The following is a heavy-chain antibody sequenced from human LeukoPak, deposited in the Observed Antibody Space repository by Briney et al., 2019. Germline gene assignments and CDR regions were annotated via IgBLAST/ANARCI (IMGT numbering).Heavy chain of an antibody. J-gene: IGHJ3*02. V-gene: IGHV1-2*02. CDR3: ARNKNDYGGYSAFDI. D-gene: IGHD4-23*01. CDR1: GYTFTGYY. CDR2: INPNSGGT. Sequence: GASVKVSCKASGYTFTGYYMHWVRQAPGQGLEWMGWINPNSGGTNYAQKFQGRVTMTRDTSISTAYMELSRLRSGDTAVYYCARNKNDYGGYSAFDIWGQGTMVTVSS.